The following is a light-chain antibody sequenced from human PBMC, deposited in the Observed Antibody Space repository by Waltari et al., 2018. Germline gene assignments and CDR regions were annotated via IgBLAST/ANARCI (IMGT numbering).Light chain of an antibody. Sequence: QSALTQPASVSGSPGQSTTISCPGNSRDVGGYNYVPWYPPDPGKAPKLMIYEVSNRPAGVSNRFSGSKSGNTASLTISGLQAEDEADYYCSSYTSSSTLVFGGGTKLTVL. CDR2: EVS. CDR3: SSYTSSSTLV. CDR1: SRDVGGYNY. J-gene: IGLJ2*01. V-gene: IGLV2-14*01.